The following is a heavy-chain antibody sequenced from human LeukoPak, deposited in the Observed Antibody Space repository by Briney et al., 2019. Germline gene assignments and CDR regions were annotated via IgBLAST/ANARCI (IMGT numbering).Heavy chain of an antibody. CDR3: ARDPFFYSSGKYDI. D-gene: IGHD6-19*01. V-gene: IGHV4-59*01. J-gene: IGHJ3*02. CDR1: GGSISSYY. Sequence: PSETLSLTCTVSGGSISSYYWSWIRQPPGKGLEWIGYIYYSGSTNYNPSLKSRVTISVDTSKNQFSLKLSSVTAADTAVYYCARDPFFYSSGKYDIWGQGTMVTVSS. CDR2: IYYSGST.